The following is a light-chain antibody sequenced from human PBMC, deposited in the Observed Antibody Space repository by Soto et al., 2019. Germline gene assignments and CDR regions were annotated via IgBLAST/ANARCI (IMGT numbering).Light chain of an antibody. CDR1: QSVFSNY. V-gene: IGKV3-20*01. CDR2: GAS. Sequence: EIVLTQSPGTLSLSPGERATLSCRASQSVFSNYLAWYQQKPGQAPRLLIYGASSRATGIPDRFSGSGSGTDFTLTISRLEPEDFAVYSCQQYGSSRTFGQGTKVEIK. CDR3: QQYGSSRT. J-gene: IGKJ1*01.